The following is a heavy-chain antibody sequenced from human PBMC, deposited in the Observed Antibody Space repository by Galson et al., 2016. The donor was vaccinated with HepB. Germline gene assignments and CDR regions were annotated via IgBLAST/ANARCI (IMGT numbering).Heavy chain of an antibody. D-gene: IGHD1-26*01. J-gene: IGHJ2*01. CDR1: GFTFSSSG. CDR2: ISYDGSKK. CDR3: AREAGGSYYAYWDFDL. Sequence: SLRLSCAASGFTFSSSGMHWVRQAPGKGLEWVALISYDGSKKYYADSVKGRFAMSRDNSKNTLNLQMNSLRVEDTAVYYCAREAGGSYYAYWDFDLWGRGTLVTVSS. V-gene: IGHV3-30*19.